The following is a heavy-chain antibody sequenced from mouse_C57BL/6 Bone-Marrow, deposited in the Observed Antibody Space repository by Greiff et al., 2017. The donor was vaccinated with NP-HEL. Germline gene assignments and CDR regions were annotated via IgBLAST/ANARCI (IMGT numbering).Heavy chain of an antibody. J-gene: IGHJ1*03. CDR2: IDPSDSYT. D-gene: IGHD1-1*01. V-gene: IGHV1-69*01. CDR3: ASPTVVPYWYFDV. Sequence: QVQLQQPGAELVMPGASVKLSCKASGYTFTSYWMHWVKRRPGQGLEWIGEIDPSDSYTNYNQKFKGKSTLTVDKSSSTAYMQLSSLTSEDSAVYDCASPTVVPYWYFDVWGTGTTVTVSS. CDR1: GYTFTSYW.